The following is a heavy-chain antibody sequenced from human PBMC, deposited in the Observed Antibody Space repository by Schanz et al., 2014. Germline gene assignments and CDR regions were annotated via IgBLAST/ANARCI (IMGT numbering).Heavy chain of an antibody. Sequence: QVQLVQSGAEVKKPGSSMKVSCKASGGTFSTYPINWLRQAPGQGLEWMGRIIPIHGIVNYAQRFQDRVRITADKSTSTAYMELSSLRSDDTAVYYCARDQSPYTNSSDVRYFDYWGQGSLXTFSS. CDR3: ARDQSPYTNSSDVRYFDY. D-gene: IGHD6-6*01. J-gene: IGHJ4*02. CDR2: IIPIHGIV. CDR1: GGTFSTYP. V-gene: IGHV1-69*04.